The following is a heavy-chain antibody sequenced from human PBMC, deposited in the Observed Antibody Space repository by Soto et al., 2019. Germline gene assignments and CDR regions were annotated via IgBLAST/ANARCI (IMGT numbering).Heavy chain of an antibody. CDR3: ASTLGALLDY. V-gene: IGHV1-46*03. J-gene: IGHJ4*02. CDR1: GYTFTSQN. CDR2: INPSVGST. D-gene: IGHD1-26*01. Sequence: ASVKVSCKASGYTFTSQNMHWVRQAPGQGLEWMGVINPSVGSTTYAQKFQGRVTMTRDTSTSTVYMEVSSLRSEDTAVYYCASTLGALLDYWGQGTLVTVSS.